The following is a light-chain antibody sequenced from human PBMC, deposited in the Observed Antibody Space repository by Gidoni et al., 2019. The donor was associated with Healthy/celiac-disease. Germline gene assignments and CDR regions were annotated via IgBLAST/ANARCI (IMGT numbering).Light chain of an antibody. Sequence: DIQMTQSPSTLSASVGDRVTITCRASQSISSWLVWYQQKPGKAPKLLIYKASSLESGVPSRFSGSGSGTEFTLTIRSLQPDDFATYYCQQYNSYSWTFGQGTKVEIK. CDR2: KAS. V-gene: IGKV1-5*03. CDR3: QQYNSYSWT. J-gene: IGKJ1*01. CDR1: QSISSW.